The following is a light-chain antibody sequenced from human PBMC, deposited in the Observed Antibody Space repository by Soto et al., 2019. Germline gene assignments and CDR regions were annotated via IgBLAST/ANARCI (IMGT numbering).Light chain of an antibody. J-gene: IGKJ4*01. V-gene: IGKV3-15*01. Sequence: EIVMTQSPATLSVSPGARATLSCRASQSVSSNLAWYQQKTGQAPRLLIYGASTRVTGIPDRLSGSGYGKEFTLTISSLQSEDVAVDYCQQYNNWPLTFGGGTKVDIK. CDR3: QQYNNWPLT. CDR1: QSVSSN. CDR2: GAS.